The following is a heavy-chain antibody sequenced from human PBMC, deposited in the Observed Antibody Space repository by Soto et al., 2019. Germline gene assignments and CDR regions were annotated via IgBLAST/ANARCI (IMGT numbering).Heavy chain of an antibody. CDR3: AREVVVVVAATDNYYYYYGMDV. CDR2: INPNSGGT. CDR1: GYTFTGYY. Sequence: ASVKVSCKASGYTFTGYYMHWVRQAPGQGLEWMGWINPNSGGTNYAQKFQGWVTMTRDTSISTAYMELSRLRSDDTAVYYCAREVVVVVAATDNYYYYYGMDVWGQGTTVTV. D-gene: IGHD2-15*01. J-gene: IGHJ6*02. V-gene: IGHV1-2*04.